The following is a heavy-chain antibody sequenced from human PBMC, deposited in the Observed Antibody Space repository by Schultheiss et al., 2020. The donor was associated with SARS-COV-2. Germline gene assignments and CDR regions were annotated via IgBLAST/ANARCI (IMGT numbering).Heavy chain of an antibody. Sequence: GGSLRLSCAASGFTFSSYSMNWVRQAPGKGLEWVSSISSSSSYIYYADSEKGRFTIYRDNAKNSLYLQMNSLRAEDTAVYYCARGPQGSVGDSYGYVDYWGQGILVTVSS. J-gene: IGHJ4*02. CDR3: ARGPQGSVGDSYGYVDY. D-gene: IGHD5-18*01. CDR1: GFTFSSYS. CDR2: ISSSSSYI. V-gene: IGHV3-21*01.